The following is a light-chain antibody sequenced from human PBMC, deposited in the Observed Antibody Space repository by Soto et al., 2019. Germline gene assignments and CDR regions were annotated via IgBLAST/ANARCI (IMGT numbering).Light chain of an antibody. J-gene: IGKJ2*01. CDR3: VQTLQIPDA. CDR2: LGF. CDR1: QPLLHSNGHNF. Sequence: DIVMTQSPLSLPVTPREPASISCRSSQPLLHSNGHNFLDWYLPKPGQSPQLLIYLGFNRASGVPDRFSGSGSGTDFTLKISRVEAEDVGVYYCVQTLQIPDAFGQGTKLEIK. V-gene: IGKV2-28*01.